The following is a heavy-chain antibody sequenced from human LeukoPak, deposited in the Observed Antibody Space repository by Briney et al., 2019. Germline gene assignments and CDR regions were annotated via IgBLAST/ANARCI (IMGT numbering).Heavy chain of an antibody. CDR1: GFSFSNYW. Sequence: PGGSLRLSCAASGFSFSNYWMHWVRQAPGKGLVWVTRMNSDGSATYYADSVQGRFTISRDNAKKPLCLQMNCVRAEDTAMYFWAEGPAYFDSWGQGTLVTVSS. CDR2: MNSDGSAT. J-gene: IGHJ4*02. CDR3: AEGPAYFDS. D-gene: IGHD2-15*01. V-gene: IGHV3-74*01.